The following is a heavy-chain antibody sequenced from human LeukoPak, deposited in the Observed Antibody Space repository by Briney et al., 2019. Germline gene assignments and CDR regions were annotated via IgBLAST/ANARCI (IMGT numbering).Heavy chain of an antibody. J-gene: IGHJ6*02. CDR1: GGSISSSNW. CDR2: IYHSGST. CDR3: ARLPNYGEYGMDV. V-gene: IGHV4-4*02. D-gene: IGHD4-17*01. Sequence: SETLSLTCAVSGGSISSSNWWSWVRQPPGKGLEWIGEIYHSGSTNYNPSLKSRVTISVDKSKNQFSLKLSSVTAADTAVYYCARLPNYGEYGMDVWGQGTTVTVSS.